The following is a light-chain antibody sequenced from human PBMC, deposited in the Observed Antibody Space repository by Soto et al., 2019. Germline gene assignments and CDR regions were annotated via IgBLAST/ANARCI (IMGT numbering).Light chain of an antibody. CDR3: QQYDSTPPT. V-gene: IGKV3-20*01. Sequence: EIGLTQSPGTLSLSPGERATLSCRASQSVNSNYLGWYQQKPGQSPRLLIYGASSRATGIPDRFSGSGSGTDFTLTISRLEPEDFAMYYGQQYDSTPPTFGQGTKVEI. CDR1: QSVNSNY. CDR2: GAS. J-gene: IGKJ1*01.